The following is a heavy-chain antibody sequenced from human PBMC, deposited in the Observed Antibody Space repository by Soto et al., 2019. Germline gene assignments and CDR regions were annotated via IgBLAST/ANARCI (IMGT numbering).Heavy chain of an antibody. CDR1: GGSISSSSYY. V-gene: IGHV4-39*01. J-gene: IGHJ4*02. CDR2: FYYSGST. CDR3: ASAYGSGTYDY. D-gene: IGHD3-10*01. Sequence: PSETLSLTCTVSGGSISSSSYYWGWIRQPPGKGLEWIGSFYYSGSTYYNPSLKSRVTISVDPSKNQFSLKLSSVTAADTAVFYCASAYGSGTYDYWGQGTLVTVSS.